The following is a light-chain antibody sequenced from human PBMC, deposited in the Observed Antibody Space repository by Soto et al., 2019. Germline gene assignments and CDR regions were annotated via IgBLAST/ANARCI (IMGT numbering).Light chain of an antibody. J-gene: IGLJ1*01. CDR3: STYSSSSIDV. CDR1: SSDVGGYNY. V-gene: IGLV2-14*01. Sequence: QSVLTQPASVSGSPGQSLTISCTGTSSDVGGYNYVSWYQQHPGKAPKLMIYEVSYRPSGVSNRFSGSNSGNTASLTISGLQAEDEADYYCSTYSSSSIDVFGTGTKVTVL. CDR2: EVS.